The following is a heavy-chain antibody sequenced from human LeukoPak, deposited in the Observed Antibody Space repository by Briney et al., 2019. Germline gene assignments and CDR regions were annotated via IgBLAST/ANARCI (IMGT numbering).Heavy chain of an antibody. Sequence: GGSLRLSCAASGFTFSSYSMNWVRQAPGKGLEWVSSISSSSSYIYYADPVKGRFTISRDNAKNSLYLQMNSLRAEDTAVYYCARDSVVVVAAPDAFDIWGQGTMVTVSS. V-gene: IGHV3-21*01. J-gene: IGHJ3*02. CDR3: ARDSVVVVAAPDAFDI. CDR1: GFTFSSYS. D-gene: IGHD2-15*01. CDR2: ISSSSSYI.